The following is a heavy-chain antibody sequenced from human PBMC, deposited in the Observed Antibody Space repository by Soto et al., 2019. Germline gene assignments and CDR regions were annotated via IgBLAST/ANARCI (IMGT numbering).Heavy chain of an antibody. V-gene: IGHV3-73*01. CDR1: VFTFSGSA. Sequence: WWSLRLSCSASVFTFSGSAMHWFRQASGKGLEWVGRIRSKANSYATAYAASVKGRFTISRDDSKNTAYLQMNSLKTEDTAVYYCTRPTVADNYYYYYGMDVWGQGTTVTVSS. CDR3: TRPTVADNYYYYYGMDV. D-gene: IGHD6-19*01. CDR2: IRSKANSYAT. J-gene: IGHJ6*02.